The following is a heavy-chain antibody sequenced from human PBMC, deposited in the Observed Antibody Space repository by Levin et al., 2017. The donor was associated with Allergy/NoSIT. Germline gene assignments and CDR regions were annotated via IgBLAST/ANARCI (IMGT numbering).Heavy chain of an antibody. CDR2: IDSSGNT. CDR1: GGCISSYY. D-gene: IGHD6-19*01. CDR3: ARDTGSGWFSV. V-gene: IGHV4-4*07. Sequence: SETLSLTCTVSGGCISSYYWSWIRQPAGKGLEWIGRIDSSGNTNYNPSLKSRLTVSLDTSKTQFSLKLTSVTAADTAVYFCARDTGSGWFSVWGQGTLVSVSS. J-gene: IGHJ4*01.